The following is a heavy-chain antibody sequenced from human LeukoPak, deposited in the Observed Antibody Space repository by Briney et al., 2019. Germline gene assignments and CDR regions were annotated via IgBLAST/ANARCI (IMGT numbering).Heavy chain of an antibody. D-gene: IGHD4-17*01. V-gene: IGHV3-30*18. J-gene: IGHJ1*01. CDR1: GFTFSSYG. Sequence: GGSLRLSCAASGFTFSSYGMHWVRQAPGKGLEWVAVISYDGSNKYYADSVKGRFTISRDNSKNTLYLQMNSLRAEDTAVYYCAKDHRLRGGYFQHWGQGTLVTVSS. CDR2: ISYDGSNK. CDR3: AKDHRLRGGYFQH.